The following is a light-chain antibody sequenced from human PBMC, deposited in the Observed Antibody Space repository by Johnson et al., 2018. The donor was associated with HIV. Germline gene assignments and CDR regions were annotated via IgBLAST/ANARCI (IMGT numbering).Light chain of an antibody. J-gene: IGLJ1*01. V-gene: IGLV1-51*01. Sequence: QLVLTQPPSVSAAPGQKVAISCSGSSSNIGNNYVSWYQQLPGTAPKLLIYDDYKRPSGIPDRFSGSKSGTSATLGITGLQTGDEANYYCGTWDSSLGCVFGTGTKVTVL. CDR2: DDY. CDR1: SSNIGNNY. CDR3: GTWDSSLGCV.